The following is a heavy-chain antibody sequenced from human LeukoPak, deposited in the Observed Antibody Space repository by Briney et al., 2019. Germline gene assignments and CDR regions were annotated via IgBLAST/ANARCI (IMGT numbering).Heavy chain of an antibody. CDR1: VGSFSGYY. CDR2: INHSGST. V-gene: IGHV4-34*01. Sequence: SHTLSLTCAVYVGSFSGYYWIWIRQPPGKGLEGIGEINHSGSTNYNPSLKSRVTISLGTSNNQFSLKLSSVTAAFTPGYFLAPGVVVAASRGDWFDPWGQGTMVTVSS. D-gene: IGHD2-21*02. CDR3: APGVVVAASRGDWFDP. J-gene: IGHJ5*02.